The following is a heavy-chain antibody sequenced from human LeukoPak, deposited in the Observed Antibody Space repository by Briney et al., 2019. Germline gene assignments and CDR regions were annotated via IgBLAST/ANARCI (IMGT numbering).Heavy chain of an antibody. CDR3: ARGRLVAAGY. D-gene: IGHD2-15*01. J-gene: IGHJ4*02. CDR1: GGTFSSYA. V-gene: IGHV1-69*05. CDR2: IIPIFGTA. Sequence: ASVKVSCKASGGTFSSYAISWVRQAPGQGLEWMGGIIPIFGTANYAQKLQGRVTMTTDTSTSTAYMELRSLRSDDTAVYYCARGRLVAAGYWGQGTLVTVSS.